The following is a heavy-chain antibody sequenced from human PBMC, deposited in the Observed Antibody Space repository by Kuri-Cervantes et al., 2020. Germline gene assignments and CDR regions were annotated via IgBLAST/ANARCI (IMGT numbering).Heavy chain of an antibody. Sequence: ASVKVSCKASGYTFTGYYMHWVRQAPGQGLEWMGWINPNSDGTNYAQKFQGRVTMTRDTSISTAYMELSRLRSDDTAVYYCARALIVGAKSLFDYWGQGTLVTVSS. CDR2: INPNSDGT. D-gene: IGHD1-26*01. V-gene: IGHV1-2*02. CDR3: ARALIVGAKSLFDY. CDR1: GYTFTGYY. J-gene: IGHJ4*02.